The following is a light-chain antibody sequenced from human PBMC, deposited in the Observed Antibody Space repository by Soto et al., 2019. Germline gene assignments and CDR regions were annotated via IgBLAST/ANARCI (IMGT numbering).Light chain of an antibody. V-gene: IGKV3-15*01. CDR1: QSVSTD. J-gene: IGKJ1*01. CDR3: QQYNNWPQT. Sequence: EIVMTQSPATLSVSLGGRATLSCRASQSVSTDLAWYQQRPGQAPRLLIFGASTRATGIPARFSGSGSGTGFTLTISSLQSEDFAVYYCQQYNNWPQTFGQGTKVDI. CDR2: GAS.